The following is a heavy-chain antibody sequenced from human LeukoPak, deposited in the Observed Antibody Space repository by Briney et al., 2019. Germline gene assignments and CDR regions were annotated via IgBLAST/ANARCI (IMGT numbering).Heavy chain of an antibody. V-gene: IGHV3-9*01. Sequence: GRSLRLSCAASGFTFDDYAMHWVRQAPGKGLEWVSGISWNSGSTGYADSVKGRFTISRDNAKNSLYLQTNSLRAEDTALYYCAKASYSGIAAASISFDYWGQGTLVTVSS. CDR2: ISWNSGST. J-gene: IGHJ4*02. D-gene: IGHD6-13*01. CDR3: AKASYSGIAAASISFDY. CDR1: GFTFDDYA.